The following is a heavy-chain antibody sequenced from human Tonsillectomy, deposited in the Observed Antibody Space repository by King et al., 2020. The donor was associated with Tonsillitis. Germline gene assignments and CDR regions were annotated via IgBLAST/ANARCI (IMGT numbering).Heavy chain of an antibody. D-gene: IGHD1-14*01. Sequence: VQLVESGGGLVQPGGSLRLSCAASGFTFSSYVMTWVRQAPGKGLEWVSSLSGSGGSTYYADSVKGRFTISRDNSKNTLFLQMNSLRAEDTALYYCASGLTLWYFDLWGRGPLVTVSS. V-gene: IGHV3-23*04. CDR3: ASGLTLWYFDL. J-gene: IGHJ2*01. CDR2: LSGSGGST. CDR1: GFTFSSYV.